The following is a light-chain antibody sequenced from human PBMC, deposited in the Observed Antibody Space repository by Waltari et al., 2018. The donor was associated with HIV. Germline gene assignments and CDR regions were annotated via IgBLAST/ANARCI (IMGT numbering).Light chain of an antibody. J-gene: IGKJ3*01. V-gene: IGKV3-20*01. Sequence: VLTQSPATLSLSPGERATLSCRASRSVDSNYLAWYQQIPGQTPRLPIYGTSNMATGIPDRFTGGGSGADFTLSISSLEPDDFAVYYCQQYGSSFLTFGPGTKVEI. CDR2: GTS. CDR3: QQYGSSFLT. CDR1: RSVDSNY.